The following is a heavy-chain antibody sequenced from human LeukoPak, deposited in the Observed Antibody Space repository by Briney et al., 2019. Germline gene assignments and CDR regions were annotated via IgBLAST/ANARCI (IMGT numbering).Heavy chain of an antibody. D-gene: IGHD1-26*01. J-gene: IGHJ4*02. Sequence: GRSLRLSCAASGFTFDDYAMSWVRQAPGKGLEWVSGITNSGGKTFYADSVMGRFTISRDNSKNTLYLQMNSLRAEDTAVYYCAKDRVGNSYLFDSWGLGTLVTVSS. CDR2: ITNSGGKT. CDR3: AKDRVGNSYLFDS. CDR1: GFTFDDYA. V-gene: IGHV3-23*01.